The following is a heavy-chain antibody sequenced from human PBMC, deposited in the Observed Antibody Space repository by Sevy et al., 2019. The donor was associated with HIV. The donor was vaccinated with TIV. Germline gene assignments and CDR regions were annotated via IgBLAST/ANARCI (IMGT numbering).Heavy chain of an antibody. J-gene: IGHJ3*02. V-gene: IGHV3-23*01. Sequence: GGSLRLSCAASGFTFSSYAMSWVRQAPGKGLEWVSAISGSGGSTYYADSVKGRFTISRDNSKNTLYLQMNSLRAEDTAVYYCAKVGSGKIAVVPAAAFDIWGQGTMVTVSS. CDR3: AKVGSGKIAVVPAAAFDI. CDR1: GFTFSSYA. CDR2: ISGSGGST. D-gene: IGHD2-2*01.